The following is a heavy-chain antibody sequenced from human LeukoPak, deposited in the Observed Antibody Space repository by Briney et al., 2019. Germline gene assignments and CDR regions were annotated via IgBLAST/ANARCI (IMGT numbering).Heavy chain of an antibody. Sequence: SETLSLTCTASGGSISNYYWSWIRQPPGKGLEWIGYIYYSGNTNYNPSLKSRVTISVDTSKNQFSLKLSSVTAADTAVYYCARGARADYWGQGTLVTVSS. D-gene: IGHD3-16*01. V-gene: IGHV4-59*01. J-gene: IGHJ4*02. CDR2: IYYSGNT. CDR3: ARGARADY. CDR1: GGSISNYY.